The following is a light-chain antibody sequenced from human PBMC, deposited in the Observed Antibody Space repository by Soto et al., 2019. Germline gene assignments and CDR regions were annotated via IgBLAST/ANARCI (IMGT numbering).Light chain of an antibody. CDR1: SSDVGTYNY. CDR2: DVS. CDR3: CSYAGSYTLEV. J-gene: IGLJ2*01. V-gene: IGLV2-11*01. Sequence: QSALTQPRSVSGSPGQSVTISCTGTSSDVGTYNYVSWYQQHPGKAPKLMIYDVSKRPSGVPDRFSGSKSGNTASLTISGLQAEDEADYYCCSYAGSYTLEVFGGGTKLTVL.